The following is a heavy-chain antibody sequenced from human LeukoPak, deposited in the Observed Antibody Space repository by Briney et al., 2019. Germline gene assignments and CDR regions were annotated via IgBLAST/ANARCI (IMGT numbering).Heavy chain of an antibody. CDR3: ARDGSFWRGYPYYYDY. Sequence: GGSLRLSCAASGFTFSDYYMSWIRQAPGKGLEWVSYISSSNSYTNYADSVKGRFTISRDNSKNTLYLQVNSLRAEDTAVYYCARDGSFWRGYPYYYDYWGQGTLVTVSS. D-gene: IGHD3-3*01. V-gene: IGHV3-11*06. CDR2: ISSSNSYT. J-gene: IGHJ4*02. CDR1: GFTFSDYY.